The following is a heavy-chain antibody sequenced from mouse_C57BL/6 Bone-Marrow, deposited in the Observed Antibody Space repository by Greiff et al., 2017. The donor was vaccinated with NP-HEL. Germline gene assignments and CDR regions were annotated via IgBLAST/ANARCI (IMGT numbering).Heavy chain of an antibody. J-gene: IGHJ3*01. V-gene: IGHV1-54*01. CDR2: INPGSGGT. CDR1: GYAFTNYL. Sequence: QVQLQQSGAELVRPGTSVKVSCKASGYAFTNYLIEWVKQRPGQGLEWIGVINPGSGGTNYNEKFKGKATLTADKSSSTAYMQLSSLTSEDSAVYFCARSGGYYYGRGYWGQGTLVTVSA. CDR3: ARSGGYYYGRGY. D-gene: IGHD1-1*01.